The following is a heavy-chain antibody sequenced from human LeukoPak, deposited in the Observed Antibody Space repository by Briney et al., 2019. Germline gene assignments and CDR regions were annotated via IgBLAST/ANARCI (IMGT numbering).Heavy chain of an antibody. CDR1: GGSFSGYY. D-gene: IGHD3-10*01. J-gene: IGHJ6*02. CDR2: INHSGST. V-gene: IGHV4-34*01. Sequence: ASETLSLTCAVYGGSFSGYYWSWIRQPPGKGLEWIGEINHSGSTNYNPSLKSRVTISVDTSKNQFSLKLSSVTAADTAVYYCARGIYYYGSGSYSGMDVWGQGTTVTVSS. CDR3: ARGIYYYGSGSYSGMDV.